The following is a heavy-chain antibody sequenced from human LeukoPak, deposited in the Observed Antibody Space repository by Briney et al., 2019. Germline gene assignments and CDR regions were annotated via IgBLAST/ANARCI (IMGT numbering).Heavy chain of an antibody. V-gene: IGHV4-34*01. D-gene: IGHD3-22*01. CDR1: GGSFSGYY. CDR2: TNHRGST. CDR3: ARGLFPSSGYYY. Sequence: KPSETLSLTCAVYGGSFSGYYWSWIRQPPGKGLEWIGETNHRGSTNYNPSLKSRVTISVDTSKNQFSLKLSSVIVADTAVYYCARGLFPSSGYYYWGQGTLVTVSS. J-gene: IGHJ4*02.